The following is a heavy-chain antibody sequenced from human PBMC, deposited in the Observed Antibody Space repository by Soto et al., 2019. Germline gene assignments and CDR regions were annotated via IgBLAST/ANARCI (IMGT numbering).Heavy chain of an antibody. CDR1: GFTFSSYW. CDR3: ARDLADSTFGGVIVILHPFDY. J-gene: IGHJ4*02. CDR2: IKQDGSEK. Sequence: EVQLVESGGGLVQPGGSLRLSCAASGFTFSSYWMSWVRQAPGKGLEWVANIKQDGSEKYYVDSVKGRFTISRDNAKNSLYLQMNSLSAEDTAVYYCARDLADSTFGGVIVILHPFDYWGQGTLVTVSS. V-gene: IGHV3-7*01. D-gene: IGHD3-16*02.